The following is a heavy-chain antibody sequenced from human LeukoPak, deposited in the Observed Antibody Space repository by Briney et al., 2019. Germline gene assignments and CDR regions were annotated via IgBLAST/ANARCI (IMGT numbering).Heavy chain of an antibody. Sequence: GGSLRLSCAASGFTFSSYAMHWVRQAPGGGLECVSAISSNGGSTYYANSVKGRFTISRDNSKNTLYLQMGSLRAEDMAVYYCARGVGPFDIWGQGTMVTVSS. CDR1: GFTFSSYA. CDR2: ISSNGGST. CDR3: ARGVGPFDI. J-gene: IGHJ3*02. D-gene: IGHD2-15*01. V-gene: IGHV3-64*01.